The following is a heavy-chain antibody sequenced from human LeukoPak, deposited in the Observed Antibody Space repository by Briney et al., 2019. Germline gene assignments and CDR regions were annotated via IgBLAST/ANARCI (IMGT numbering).Heavy chain of an antibody. V-gene: IGHV4-31*03. CDR1: GGSVSSGGYY. D-gene: IGHD5-12*01. CDR3: ARDYYSGTISGLAFDI. CDR2: IYNNGNT. J-gene: IGHJ3*02. Sequence: PSETLSLTCTVSGGSVSSGGYYWSWILQHPWKGLEWIGYIYNNGNTFYNPSLKSRVIISLDTSKNQFSLSLSSVTAADTAVYYCARDYYSGTISGLAFDIWGQGTMLTVSS.